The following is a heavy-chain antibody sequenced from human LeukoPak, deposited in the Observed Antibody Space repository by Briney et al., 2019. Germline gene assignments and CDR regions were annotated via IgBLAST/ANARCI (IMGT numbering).Heavy chain of an antibody. J-gene: IGHJ5*02. V-gene: IGHV6-1*01. CDR3: LRGGDGYLAA. CDR2: TYYRSKWSN. Sequence: SQTLSLTFAISGDSVSISSSAWHWLRQSPSRGLEWLGRTYYRSKWSNNYAVSVKSRITINPDTSKNRYSLQLNSVTPEDTAVYYCLRGGDGYLAAWGQGTLVTVSS. D-gene: IGHD5-24*01. CDR1: GDSVSISSSA.